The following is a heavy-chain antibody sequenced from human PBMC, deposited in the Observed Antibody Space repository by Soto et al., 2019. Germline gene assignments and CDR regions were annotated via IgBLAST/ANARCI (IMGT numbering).Heavy chain of an antibody. CDR2: ITAHNGNT. J-gene: IGHJ6*02. V-gene: IGHV1-18*01. D-gene: IGHD3-3*01. CDR3: ARDAPYDDFWSGVMELYYYGMDV. CDR1: GYTFSNYA. Sequence: QVQLVQSGGEVKKPGASVKVSCKASGYTFSNYAISWVRQAPGQGLEWMGWITAHNGNTKYAPKFQARVTMTTDTSTSTASIELRSLTSDDTAVYYCARDAPYDDFWSGVMELYYYGMDVWGQGSTVTLSS.